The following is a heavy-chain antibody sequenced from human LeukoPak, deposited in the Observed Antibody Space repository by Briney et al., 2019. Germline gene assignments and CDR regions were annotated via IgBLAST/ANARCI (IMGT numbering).Heavy chain of an antibody. CDR1: GGSLSGYY. D-gene: IGHD3/OR15-3a*01. Sequence: SETLSLTCAVFGGSLSGYYWSWIRQPPGKGLEWIAEINRSGSPNYNPSLKSRVTISVDTSKNQFSLKLSSVTAADTAVYFCARGIVGSRDFYFRYYFDYWGQGTLVTVSS. CDR3: ARGIVGSRDFYFRYYFDY. J-gene: IGHJ4*02. CDR2: INRSGSP. V-gene: IGHV4-34*01.